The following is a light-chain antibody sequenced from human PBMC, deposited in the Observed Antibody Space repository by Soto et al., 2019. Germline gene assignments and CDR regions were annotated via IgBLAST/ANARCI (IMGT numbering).Light chain of an antibody. CDR3: SSYTRSSTLYVV. V-gene: IGLV2-14*01. CDR1: SSDVGGYNY. Sequence: QSALTQPASVSGSPGQSITISCTGTSSDVGGYNYVSWYQQHPGKAPKLMIYDVSNRPSGVSNRFSGSKSGNTASLTISGLQAEDEAYYYCSSYTRSSTLYVVFAGGTKLTVL. CDR2: DVS. J-gene: IGLJ2*01.